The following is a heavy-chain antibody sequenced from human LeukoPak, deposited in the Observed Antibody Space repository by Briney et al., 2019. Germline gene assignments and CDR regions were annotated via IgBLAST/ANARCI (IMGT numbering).Heavy chain of an antibody. CDR1: GFTFSSYA. CDR3: ARDLLGYCANGICYDKPNWFDP. V-gene: IGHV3-23*01. Sequence: GGSLRLSCAASGFTFSSYAMSWVRQAPGKGLEWVSGISGSGGSTFYADSVKGRFTVSRDKANNSIHLQMNSLRAEDTAVYYCARDLLGYCANGICYDKPNWFDPWGQGTLVTVSS. J-gene: IGHJ5*02. CDR2: ISGSGGST. D-gene: IGHD2-8*01.